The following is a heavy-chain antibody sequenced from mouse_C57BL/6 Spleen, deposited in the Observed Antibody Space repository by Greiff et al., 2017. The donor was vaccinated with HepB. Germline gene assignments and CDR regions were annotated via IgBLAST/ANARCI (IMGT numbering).Heavy chain of an antibody. CDR3: ARGLGPYYFDY. CDR1: GYTFTDYY. D-gene: IGHD4-1*01. V-gene: IGHV1-26*01. J-gene: IGHJ2*01. CDR2: INPNNGGT. Sequence: AQLQQFGPELVKPGASVKISCKASGYTFTDYYMNWVKQSHGKSLEWIGDINPNNGGTSYNQKFKGKATLTVDKTSSTAYMELRSLTSEDSAVYYCARGLGPYYFDYWGQGTTLTVSS.